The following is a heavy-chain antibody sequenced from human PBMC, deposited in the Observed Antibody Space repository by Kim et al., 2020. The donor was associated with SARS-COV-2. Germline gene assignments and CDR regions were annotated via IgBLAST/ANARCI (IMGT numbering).Heavy chain of an antibody. Sequence: GGSLRLSCAASGFTFSSYSMNWVRQAPGKGLEWVSYISSSSSTIYYADSVKGRFTISRDNAKNSLYLQMNSLRDEDTAVYYCARDRVLRYYDSSGYESYFDYWGQGTLVTVSS. J-gene: IGHJ4*02. CDR3: ARDRVLRYYDSSGYESYFDY. V-gene: IGHV3-48*02. CDR2: ISSSSSTI. CDR1: GFTFSSYS. D-gene: IGHD3-22*01.